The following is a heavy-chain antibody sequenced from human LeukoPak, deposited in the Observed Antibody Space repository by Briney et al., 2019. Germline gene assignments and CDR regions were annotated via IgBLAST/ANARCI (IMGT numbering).Heavy chain of an antibody. Sequence: GGSLRLSCTTSGFTFSSSAMSWVRQAPGKGLEWVSDINSSGGRTYYADSVKGRFTISRDNSKNTLFLQMNSLRAEDTAVYYCANGGLVHAFDIWGQGTMVTVSS. CDR3: ANGGLVHAFDI. CDR2: INSSGGRT. CDR1: GFTFSSSA. D-gene: IGHD3-22*01. V-gene: IGHV3-23*01. J-gene: IGHJ3*02.